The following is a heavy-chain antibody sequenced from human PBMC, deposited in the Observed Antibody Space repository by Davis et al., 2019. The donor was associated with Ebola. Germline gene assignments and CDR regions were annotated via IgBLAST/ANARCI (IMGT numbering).Heavy chain of an antibody. CDR1: GFTFDDYA. V-gene: IGHV3-9*01. D-gene: IGHD3-3*01. J-gene: IGHJ4*02. Sequence: SLKISCAASGFTFDDYAMHWVRQAPGKGLEWVSFISWNSGSIGYADSVRGRFTISRDNAKNTLHLQMNSLTADDTAVYYCVRDVYSWSGVSNWGQGTLVTVSS. CDR2: ISWNSGSI. CDR3: VRDVYSWSGVSN.